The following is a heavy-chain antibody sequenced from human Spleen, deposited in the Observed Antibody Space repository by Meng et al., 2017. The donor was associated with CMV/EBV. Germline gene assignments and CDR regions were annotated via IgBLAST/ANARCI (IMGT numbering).Heavy chain of an antibody. CDR2: IYPGDSET. D-gene: IGHD3-9*01. J-gene: IGHJ4*02. V-gene: IGHV5-51*01. Sequence: SGYIFTNYWCGWVRQMPGKGLEWMGIIYPGDSETRYSPSFQGQVTISADKSISTAYLQWSSLKASDTAMYYCARHLNYDILTGYFDYWGQGTLVTVSS. CDR3: ARHLNYDILTGYFDY. CDR1: GYIFTNYW.